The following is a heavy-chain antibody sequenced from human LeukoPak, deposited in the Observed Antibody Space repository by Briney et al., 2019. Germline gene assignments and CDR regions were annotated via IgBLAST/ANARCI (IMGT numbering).Heavy chain of an antibody. V-gene: IGHV4-30-4*01. D-gene: IGHD3-10*01. CDR3: ARDRVMVRGSMDV. Sequence: PSETLSLTCTVSGGSISSSDYYCSWIRQPPGKGLEWIGCIYYSGSTYYNPSLKSRVTIAVDTSKNQFSLKLSSVTAAGTAVYYCARDRVMVRGSMDVWGKGTTVTVSS. J-gene: IGHJ6*04. CDR1: GGSISSSDYY. CDR2: IYYSGST.